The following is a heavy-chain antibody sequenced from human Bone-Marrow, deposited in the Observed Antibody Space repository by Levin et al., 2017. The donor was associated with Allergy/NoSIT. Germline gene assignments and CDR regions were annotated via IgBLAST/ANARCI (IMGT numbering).Heavy chain of an antibody. D-gene: IGHD6-6*01. CDR1: GYTFTGYY. CDR3: ARAMDSSSSAWFDP. V-gene: IGHV1-2*06. CDR2: INPNSGGT. Sequence: GASVKVSCKASGYTFTGYYMHWVRQAPGQGLEWMGRINPNSGGTNYAQKFQGRVTMTRDTSISTAYMELSRLRSDDTAVYYCARAMDSSSSAWFDPWGQGTLVTVSS. J-gene: IGHJ5*02.